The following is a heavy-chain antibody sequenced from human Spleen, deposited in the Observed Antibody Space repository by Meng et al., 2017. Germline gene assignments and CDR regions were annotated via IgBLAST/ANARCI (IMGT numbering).Heavy chain of an antibody. CDR1: GCSISTSGYY. J-gene: IGHJ4*02. CDR2: IGHSGIT. CDR3: ARVWHTRSSWYYGYFDY. V-gene: IGHV4-39*01. D-gene: IGHD6-13*01. Sequence: QPQLQESGPGLVKPSEALSLPCSVPGCSISTSGYYWGWIRQPPGKGLEWIGSIGHSGITYYTPSLKSRVTISVDTSKNQFSLRLTSVTAADTAVYYCARVWHTRSSWYYGYFDYWGQGNLVTVSS.